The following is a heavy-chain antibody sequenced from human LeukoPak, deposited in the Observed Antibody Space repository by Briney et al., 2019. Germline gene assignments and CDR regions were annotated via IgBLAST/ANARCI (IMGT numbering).Heavy chain of an antibody. J-gene: IGHJ5*02. D-gene: IGHD1/OR15-1a*01. V-gene: IGHV3-21*01. Sequence: GGSLRLSCAASGFTFSSYSMNWVRQAPGKGLEWVSSISSSSSYIYYADSVKGRFTISRDNAKNSLYLQMNSLRAEDTAVYYCARCQNNPKKDWFDPWGQGTLVTVSS. CDR3: ARCQNNPKKDWFDP. CDR2: ISSSSSYI. CDR1: GFTFSSYS.